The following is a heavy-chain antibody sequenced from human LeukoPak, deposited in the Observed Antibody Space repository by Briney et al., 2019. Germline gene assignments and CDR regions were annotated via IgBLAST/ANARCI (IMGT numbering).Heavy chain of an antibody. J-gene: IGHJ4*02. D-gene: IGHD3-9*01. CDR3: AKDMRFDWTPYYYDY. CDR1: GFTFSSYA. Sequence: GGSLRLSCAASGFTFSSYAMSWVRQAPGKGLEWVSSIKTSGSTDYADSVKGRFTISRDNSKNTLYLQMNSLRAEDTAVYYCAKDMRFDWTPYYYDYWGQGTLVTVSS. V-gene: IGHV3-23*05. CDR2: IKTSGST.